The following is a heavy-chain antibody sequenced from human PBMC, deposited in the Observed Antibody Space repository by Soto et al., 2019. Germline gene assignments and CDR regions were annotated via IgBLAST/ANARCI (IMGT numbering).Heavy chain of an antibody. CDR3: ARELRYFDWISYIPSGYYHYGMDV. V-gene: IGHV4-59*06. CDR1: GGSISSYY. D-gene: IGHD3-9*01. Sequence: SETLSLTCTVSGGSISSYYWSWIRQHPGKGLEWIGYIYYSGSTYYNPSLKSRVTISIDTSKNQFSLKLSSVTAADTAVYYCARELRYFDWISYIPSGYYHYGMDVWGQGTTVTVSS. CDR2: IYYSGST. J-gene: IGHJ6*02.